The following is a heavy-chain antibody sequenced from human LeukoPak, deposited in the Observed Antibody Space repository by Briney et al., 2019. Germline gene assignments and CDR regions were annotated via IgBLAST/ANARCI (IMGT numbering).Heavy chain of an antibody. D-gene: IGHD3-22*01. Sequence: SPVKVSCKASGGTFSSYTISWVRQAPGQGLEWMGRIIPILGIANYAQKFQGRVTITADKSTSTAYMELSSLRSEDTAVYYCARGSDSSGPGFDPWGQGTLVTVSS. CDR3: ARGSDSSGPGFDP. CDR1: GGTFSSYT. V-gene: IGHV1-69*02. CDR2: IIPILGIA. J-gene: IGHJ5*02.